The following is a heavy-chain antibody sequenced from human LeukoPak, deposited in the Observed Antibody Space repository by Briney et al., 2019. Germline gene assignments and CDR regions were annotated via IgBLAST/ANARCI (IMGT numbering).Heavy chain of an antibody. CDR2: IWYDGSNK. D-gene: IGHD6-13*01. Sequence: GGSLRLSCAASGFTFSSYGMHWVRQAPGKGLEWVAVIWYDGSNKYYADSVKGRFTISRDNSKNTLYLQVNSLRAEDTAVYYCARGEQQLVLPFDYWGQGTLVTVSS. CDR3: ARGEQQLVLPFDY. J-gene: IGHJ4*02. CDR1: GFTFSSYG. V-gene: IGHV3-33*01.